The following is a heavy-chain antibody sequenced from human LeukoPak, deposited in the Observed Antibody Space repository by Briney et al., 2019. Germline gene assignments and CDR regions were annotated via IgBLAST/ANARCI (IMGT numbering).Heavy chain of an antibody. CDR1: GFTFSSYW. CDR3: ARELVVVITPSFDY. J-gene: IGHJ4*02. V-gene: IGHV3-7*01. D-gene: IGHD3-22*01. Sequence: GGSLRLSCAASGFTFSSYWMSWVRQAPGKGLEWVANIKQDGSEKYYVDSVKGRFTISRDNAKNSLYLQMDSLRAEDTAVYHCARELVVVITPSFDYWGQGTLVTVSS. CDR2: IKQDGSEK.